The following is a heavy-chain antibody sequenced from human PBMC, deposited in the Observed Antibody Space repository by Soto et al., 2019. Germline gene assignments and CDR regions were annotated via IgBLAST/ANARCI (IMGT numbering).Heavy chain of an antibody. V-gene: IGHV3-21*01. CDR3: AIKKGDTFDI. CDR2: ISSSGTYT. J-gene: IGHJ3*02. Sequence: EVPLVESGGGLVKPGGSLRLSCAASGFTFSSYTMNWVRQAPGKGLEWVSFISSSGTYTYYADSLKGRFTISRDNAEDSLYLPMNSVRAEDRAVYDCAIKKGDTFDIWGQGTMVTVSS. CDR1: GFTFSSYT.